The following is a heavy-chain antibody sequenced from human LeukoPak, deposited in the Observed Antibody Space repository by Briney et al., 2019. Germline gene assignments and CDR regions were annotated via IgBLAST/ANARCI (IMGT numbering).Heavy chain of an antibody. CDR2: IYYSGST. Sequence: SETLSLTCTVSGGSISSYYWSWIRQPPGKGLEWIGYIYYSGSTNYNPSLKSRVTISVDTSKNQFSLKLSSVTAADTAVYYCARDPLEGWFDPWGQGTLVTVSS. J-gene: IGHJ5*02. CDR3: ARDPLEGWFDP. D-gene: IGHD1-1*01. CDR1: GGSISSYY. V-gene: IGHV4-59*01.